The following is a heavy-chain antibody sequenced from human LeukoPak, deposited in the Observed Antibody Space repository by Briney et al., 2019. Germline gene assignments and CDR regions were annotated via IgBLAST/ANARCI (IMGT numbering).Heavy chain of an antibody. CDR3: ARSYGSGILPFDY. Sequence: SETLSLTCAVYGGSFSGYYRSWIRQPPGKGLEWIGEINHSGSTNYNPSLKSRVTISVDTSKNQFSLKLSSVTAADTAVYYCARSYGSGILPFDYWGQGTLVTVSS. J-gene: IGHJ4*02. CDR1: GGSFSGYY. V-gene: IGHV4-34*01. D-gene: IGHD3-10*01. CDR2: INHSGST.